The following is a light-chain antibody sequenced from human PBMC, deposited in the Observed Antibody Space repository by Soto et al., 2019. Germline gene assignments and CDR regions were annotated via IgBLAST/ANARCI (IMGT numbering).Light chain of an antibody. CDR1: QSISNS. J-gene: IGKJ4*01. CDR3: QQANSFPLT. V-gene: IGKV1-39*01. CDR2: GTS. Sequence: DIKLTQSPSSLSASAGERLTISCRASQSISNSLTWYQKKPGKAPNLLIYGTSGLHRGIPSRFSGSGSGTDFTLTISSLQPEDFATYYCQQANSFPLTFGGGTKVDIK.